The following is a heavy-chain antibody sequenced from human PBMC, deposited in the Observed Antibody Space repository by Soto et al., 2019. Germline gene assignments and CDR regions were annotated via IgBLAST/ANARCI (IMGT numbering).Heavy chain of an antibody. J-gene: IGHJ5*02. CDR2: IYYSGST. CDR1: VGSISSSSYY. D-gene: IGHD1-26*01. CDR3: ARLGRYWFDP. V-gene: IGHV4-39*07. Sequence: PSETLSLTCTVSVGSISSSSYYWGWIRQPPGKGLEWIGSIYYSGSTYYNPSLKSRVTISVDTSKNQFSLKLSSVTAADTAVYYCARLGRYWFDPWGQGTLVTVSS.